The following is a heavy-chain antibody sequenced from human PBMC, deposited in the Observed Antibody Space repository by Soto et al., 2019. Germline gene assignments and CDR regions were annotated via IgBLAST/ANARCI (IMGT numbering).Heavy chain of an antibody. Sequence: SVKVSCKASGGTFSSYAISWVRQAPGQGLEWMGGIIPIFGTANYAQKFQGRVTITADESTSTAYMELSSLRSEDTAVYYCARERHCGGDCLYFDYWGQGTLVTVSS. CDR3: ARERHCGGDCLYFDY. D-gene: IGHD2-21*02. CDR2: IIPIFGTA. V-gene: IGHV1-69*13. CDR1: GGTFSSYA. J-gene: IGHJ4*02.